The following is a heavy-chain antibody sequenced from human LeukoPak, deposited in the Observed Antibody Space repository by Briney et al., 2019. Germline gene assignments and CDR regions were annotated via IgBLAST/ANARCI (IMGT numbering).Heavy chain of an antibody. D-gene: IGHD6-13*01. V-gene: IGHV3-23*01. CDR1: GLTFSSHA. CDR2: ITASGIST. Sequence: PGGSLRLSCVGSGLTFSSHAMTWVRQTPGKGMEWVSGITASGISTYYADSVKGRFTISRDNSKNTLYLQMNSLRAEDTAVYYCAMGYSSSWLPDYWGQGTLVTVSS. CDR3: AMGYSSSWLPDY. J-gene: IGHJ4*02.